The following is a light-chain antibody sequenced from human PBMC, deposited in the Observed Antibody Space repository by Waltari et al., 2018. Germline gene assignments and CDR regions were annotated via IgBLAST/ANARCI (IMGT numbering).Light chain of an antibody. CDR2: SND. Sequence: QSVLTQPPSASGTPGQKVTISCSGSTSNLGSHTVNWYQQLPGAAPKLLIFSNDQRPSGVPDRFSGSKSGTSASLAISGLQSEDEADYYCATWDDSLNGHVFGGGTKV. J-gene: IGLJ2*01. CDR3: ATWDDSLNGHV. CDR1: TSNLGSHT. V-gene: IGLV1-44*01.